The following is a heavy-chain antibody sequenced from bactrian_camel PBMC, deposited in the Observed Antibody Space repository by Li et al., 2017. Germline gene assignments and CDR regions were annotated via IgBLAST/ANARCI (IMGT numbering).Heavy chain of an antibody. V-gene: IGHV3S9*01. D-gene: IGHD3*01. Sequence: VQLVESGGDSVQAGGSLKLSCAASGYTDSTLCMGWFRQIPGKGREAVAAADADRRTIYGDFVEGRFTIDRDNARNILYLRMHDLKPEDTAMYYCAAVVGCYTATWLRDPGQRQGPIYWGQGTQVTVS. CDR3: AAVVGCYTATWLRDPGQRQGPIY. CDR1: GYTDSTLC. J-gene: IGHJ4*01. CDR2: ADADRRT.